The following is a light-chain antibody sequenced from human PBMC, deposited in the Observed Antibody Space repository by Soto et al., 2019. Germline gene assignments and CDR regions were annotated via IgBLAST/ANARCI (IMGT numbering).Light chain of an antibody. CDR2: DIN. Sequence: QSALTQPASVSGSPGQSITISCTGTNNDISGSIYVSWYQQHPGKAPKLLIYDINDRPSGVSNRFAGSKSGNTASLTISGLQAEDEADYYCSSLIRGNIYLFGGGTKLTVL. V-gene: IGLV2-14*03. J-gene: IGLJ2*01. CDR1: NNDISGSIY. CDR3: SSLIRGNIYL.